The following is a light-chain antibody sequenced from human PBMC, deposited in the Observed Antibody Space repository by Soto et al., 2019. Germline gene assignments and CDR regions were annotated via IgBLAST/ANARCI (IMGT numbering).Light chain of an antibody. CDR2: GNS. Sequence: QPALTQPPSVSGAPGQRVTISCTGSSSNIGAGYGVHWYQQLPGTAPKLLIYGNSNRPSGVPDRFSGSKSGTSASLAITGLQAEDEADYYCQSYDSSMSGYVFGTGTKVTVL. CDR3: QSYDSSMSGYV. V-gene: IGLV1-40*01. CDR1: SSNIGAGYG. J-gene: IGLJ1*01.